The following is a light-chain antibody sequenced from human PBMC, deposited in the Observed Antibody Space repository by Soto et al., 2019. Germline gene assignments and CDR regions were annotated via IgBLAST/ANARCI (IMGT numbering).Light chain of an antibody. Sequence: PLGAKVTITCRASQSISSWLAWYQQKPGKAPNLLIFAASSLQSGVPSRFSGSGSGTDFTLTISSLQPEDFATYYCQQANSFPLTFGGGTKVDIK. J-gene: IGKJ4*01. CDR2: AAS. CDR3: QQANSFPLT. CDR1: QSISSW. V-gene: IGKV1-12*01.